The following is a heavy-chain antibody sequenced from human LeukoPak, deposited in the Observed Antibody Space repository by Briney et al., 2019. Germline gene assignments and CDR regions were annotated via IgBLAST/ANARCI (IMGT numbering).Heavy chain of an antibody. CDR2: ISGSGGST. CDR1: GFTFSSYA. D-gene: IGHD2/OR15-2a*01. CDR3: AKRGTGNTYFFDY. J-gene: IGHJ4*02. Sequence: GGSLRLSCAASGFTFSSYAMSWVRQAPGKGLEWVSAISGSGGSTYYADSVKGRFTISRDNSKNTLSLQMNSLRAEDTAVYYCAKRGTGNTYFFDYWGQGTLVTVSS. V-gene: IGHV3-23*01.